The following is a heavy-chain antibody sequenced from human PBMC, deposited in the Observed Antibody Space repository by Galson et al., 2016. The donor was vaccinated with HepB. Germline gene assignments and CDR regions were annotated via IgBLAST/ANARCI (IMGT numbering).Heavy chain of an antibody. V-gene: IGHV3-48*01. D-gene: IGHD3-22*01. CDR1: GFSFSSYN. CDR2: LSSTSSTI. J-gene: IGHJ4*02. Sequence: SLRLSCAASGFSFSSYNMNWVRQAPGKGLEWVSFLSSTSSTIYYADSVKGRFTISRDNSKNTLYLQMNSLRAEDTAVYYCAIDLFGFYYDSDERLDYWGQGTLVTVSS. CDR3: AIDLFGFYYDSDERLDY.